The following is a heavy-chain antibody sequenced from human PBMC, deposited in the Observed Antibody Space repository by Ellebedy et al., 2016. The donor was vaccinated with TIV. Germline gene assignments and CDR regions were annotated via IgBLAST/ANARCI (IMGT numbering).Heavy chain of an antibody. V-gene: IGHV4-4*07. Sequence: SETLSLXCTVSGGSISSYYWSWIRQPAGKGLEWIGRIYTSGSTNYNPSLKSRVTMSVDTSKNQFSLKLSSVTAADTAVYYCARATITMVRGGNWFDPWGQGTLVTVSS. D-gene: IGHD3-10*01. CDR2: IYTSGST. J-gene: IGHJ5*02. CDR1: GGSISSYY. CDR3: ARATITMVRGGNWFDP.